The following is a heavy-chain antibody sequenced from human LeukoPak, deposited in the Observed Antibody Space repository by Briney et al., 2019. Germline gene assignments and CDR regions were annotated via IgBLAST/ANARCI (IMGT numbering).Heavy chain of an antibody. V-gene: IGHV1-18*01. CDR3: ARDRYGYYDSSGYYYRDFDY. CDR1: GYTFTSYD. D-gene: IGHD3-22*01. J-gene: IGHJ4*02. CDR2: ISAYNGNT. Sequence: ASVKVSCKASGYTFTSYDINWVRQATGQGLEWMGWISAYNGNTNYAQKLQGRVTMTTDTSTSTAYMELRSLRSDDTAVYYCARDRYGYYDSSGYYYRDFDYWGQGTLVTVSS.